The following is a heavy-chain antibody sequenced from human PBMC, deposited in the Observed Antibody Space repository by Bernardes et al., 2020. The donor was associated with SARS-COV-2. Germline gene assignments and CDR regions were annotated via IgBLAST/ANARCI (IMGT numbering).Heavy chain of an antibody. D-gene: IGHD3-10*01. CDR1: GFTLSSYA. CDR2: ISGSGGST. V-gene: IGHV3-23*01. CDR3: AKDQGVRGIKYYYYGMDV. Sequence: GYLSRSCAASGFTLSSYAMSWVRPAPGKGLEWVSAISGSGGSTYYADSVKGRFTISRDNSKNTLYLQMNSLRAEDTAVYYCAKDQGVRGIKYYYYGMDVWGQGTTVTVSS. J-gene: IGHJ6*02.